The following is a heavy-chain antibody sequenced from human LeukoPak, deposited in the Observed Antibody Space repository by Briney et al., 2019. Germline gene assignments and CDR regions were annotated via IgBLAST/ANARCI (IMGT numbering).Heavy chain of an antibody. D-gene: IGHD4-17*01. J-gene: IGHJ5*02. Sequence: SVKVSCKTSGGTFNNSAISWVRQAPGQGLEGLGGIMPLFGKAGYAHKSQGRVIITKDESTRTVYLELTSLTSDDTAVYYCARDVHGDYGSGWFDPWGQGTLVSVYS. CDR1: GGTFNNSA. CDR3: ARDVHGDYGSGWFDP. V-gene: IGHV1-69*05. CDR2: IMPLFGKA.